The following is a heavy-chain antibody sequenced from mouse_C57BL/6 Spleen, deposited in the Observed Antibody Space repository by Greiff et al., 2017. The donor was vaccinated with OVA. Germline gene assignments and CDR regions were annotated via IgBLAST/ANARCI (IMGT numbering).Heavy chain of an antibody. V-gene: IGHV1-61*01. CDR2: IYPSDSET. J-gene: IGHJ2*01. CDR3: ARRGVNYAGY. D-gene: IGHD2-1*01. Sequence: VKLQQPGAELVRPGSSVKLSCKASGYTFTSYWMDWVKQRPGQGLEWIGNIYPSDSETHYNQKFKDKATLTVDKSSSTAYMQLSSLTSEDSAVYYCARRGVNYAGYWGQGTTLTVSS. CDR1: GYTFTSYW.